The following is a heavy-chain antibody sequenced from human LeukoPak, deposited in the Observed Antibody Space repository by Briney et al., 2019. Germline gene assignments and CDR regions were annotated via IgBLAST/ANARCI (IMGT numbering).Heavy chain of an antibody. CDR3: VGEYCSGGSCFFDY. D-gene: IGHD2-15*01. CDR1: GGSMSSSSYY. J-gene: IGHJ4*02. V-gene: IGHV4-39*01. CDR2: IYYSGTI. Sequence: SETLSLTCTVSGGSMSSSSYYWGWIRQPPGKGLEWIGNIYYSGTIYYNSSLKSRVTICVDTSKNQFSLKLSSVTAADTAVYQCVGEYCSGGSCFFDYWGQGTLVTVSS.